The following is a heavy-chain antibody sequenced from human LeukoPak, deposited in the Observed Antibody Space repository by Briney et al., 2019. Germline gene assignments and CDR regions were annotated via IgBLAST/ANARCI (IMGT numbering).Heavy chain of an antibody. V-gene: IGHV3-21*01. CDR3: ARDGGSYRPGDY. Sequence: GGSLRLSCAASRFTFSTYSMNWVRQAPGKGLEWVSSISSRSTYIYYADSVKGRFTISRDNAKNSLYLQMNSLRAEDTAVYYCARDGGSYRPGDYWGQGTLVTVSS. CDR1: RFTFSTYS. J-gene: IGHJ4*02. D-gene: IGHD1-26*01. CDR2: ISSRSTYI.